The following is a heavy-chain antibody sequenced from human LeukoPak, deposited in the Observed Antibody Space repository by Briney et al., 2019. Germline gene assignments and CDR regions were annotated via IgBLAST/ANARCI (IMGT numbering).Heavy chain of an antibody. CDR3: ASEYYDSSGSYFDY. D-gene: IGHD3-22*01. V-gene: IGHV4-34*01. Sequence: SETLSLTCAVYGGSFSGYYWSWIRQPPGKGLEWIGEINHSGSTNYNPSLKSRVTISVDTSKNQFSLKLSSVTAADTAVYYCASEYYDSSGSYFDYWGQGTLVTVSS. CDR1: GGSFSGYY. J-gene: IGHJ4*02. CDR2: INHSGST.